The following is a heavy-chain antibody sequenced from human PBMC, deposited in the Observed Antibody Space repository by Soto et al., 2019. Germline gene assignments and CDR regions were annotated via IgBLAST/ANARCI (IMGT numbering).Heavy chain of an antibody. CDR2: ISWNRGSI. V-gene: IGHV3-9*01. J-gene: IGHJ4*02. Sequence: EVQLVESGGGLVQPGRSLRLSCAASGFTFDDYAMHWVRQAPGKGLEWVSGISWNRGSIGYADSVKGRFTISRDNAKNPLYLQMNSQRAEDTALYYCAKGGQLLTEGGGYWGQGTLVTVSS. CDR1: GFTFDDYA. D-gene: IGHD2-2*01. CDR3: AKGGQLLTEGGGY.